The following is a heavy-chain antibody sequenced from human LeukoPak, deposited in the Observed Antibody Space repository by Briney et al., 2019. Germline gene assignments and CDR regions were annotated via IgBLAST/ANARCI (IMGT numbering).Heavy chain of an antibody. V-gene: IGHV4-59*02. D-gene: IGHD3-22*01. J-gene: IGHJ4*02. Sequence: SDTLSLTCNVSGGSVTSHYWNWIRRPPGKGLEWIGYLYHTGITKYNPSLKSRVSMSVDTSNNQFFLKVNSVTAADTAVYHCVRSVDYFDNTGPHMMFDYWGQGSLVTVSS. CDR2: LYHTGIT. CDR1: GGSVTSHY. CDR3: VRSVDYFDNTGPHMMFDY.